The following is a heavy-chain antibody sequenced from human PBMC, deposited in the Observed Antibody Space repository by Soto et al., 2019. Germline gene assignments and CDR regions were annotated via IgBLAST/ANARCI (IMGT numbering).Heavy chain of an antibody. Sequence: QVQLVQSGAEVKKPGASVKVSCKASGYTFTSYYMHWVRQAPGQGLAWMGIINPSGGSTSYAQKFQGRVTMTRDTSTSTVYMELSSLRSEDTAVYYCARAYCSGGSCHYYYYGMDVWGQGTTVTVSS. CDR3: ARAYCSGGSCHYYYYGMDV. CDR2: INPSGGST. J-gene: IGHJ6*02. CDR1: GYTFTSYY. D-gene: IGHD2-15*01. V-gene: IGHV1-46*01.